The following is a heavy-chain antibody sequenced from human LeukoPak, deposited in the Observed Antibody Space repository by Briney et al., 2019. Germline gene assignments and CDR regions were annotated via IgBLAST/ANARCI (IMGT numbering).Heavy chain of an antibody. CDR3: ARVLMVCAFASN. CDR2: IYYSGST. D-gene: IGHD2-8*01. CDR1: GGSISSRNYY. V-gene: IGHV4-39*01. Sequence: SETLSLTCTVSGGSISSRNYYWGWIRQPPGKGLEWIGSIYYSGSTYYNPSLKSRVTISVDTSKNQFSLKLSSVTAADTAVYYCARVLMVCAFASNWGQGTLVTVSS. J-gene: IGHJ4*02.